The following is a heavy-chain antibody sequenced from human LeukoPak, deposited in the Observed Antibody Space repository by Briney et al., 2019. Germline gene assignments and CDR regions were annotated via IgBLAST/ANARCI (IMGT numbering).Heavy chain of an antibody. J-gene: IGHJ4*02. CDR1: GFTFSNAW. Sequence: PGGSLRLSCAASGFTFSNAWMSWVRQAPGKGLEWVSGISWNSADIGYADSVKGRFNISRDNAKNSLYLQMNSLRGEDTALYYCAKGIYDYGVRLDYWGQGTLLTVSS. D-gene: IGHD4-17*01. CDR3: AKGIYDYGVRLDY. V-gene: IGHV3-9*01. CDR2: ISWNSADI.